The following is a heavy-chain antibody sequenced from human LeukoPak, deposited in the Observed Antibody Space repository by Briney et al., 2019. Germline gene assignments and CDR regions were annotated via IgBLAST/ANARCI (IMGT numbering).Heavy chain of an antibody. D-gene: IGHD3-9*01. V-gene: IGHV1-46*01. CDR3: ATALRYFDWLSLCY. J-gene: IGHJ4*02. CDR2: INPNGGGT. Sequence: ASVKVSCKASGYTFTNYYMHWVRQAPGQGLEWMGIINPNGGGTTYAQKFQGRVTMTEDTSTDTAYMELSSLRSEDTAVYYCATALRYFDWLSLCYWGQGTLVTVSS. CDR1: GYTFTNYY.